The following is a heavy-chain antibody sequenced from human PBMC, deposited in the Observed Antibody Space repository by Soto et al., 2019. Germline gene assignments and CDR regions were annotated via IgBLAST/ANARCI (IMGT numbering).Heavy chain of an antibody. D-gene: IGHD5-18*01. Sequence: GESLQISCKGSGYSFPNYWIAWVRQMPGKGLEWMGIFYPGDSDTKYSPSFQGQVTISGDKSMSTAYLQWSSLKASDTAMYYCARNRRNSYGYGMDVWGQGTTVTVSS. J-gene: IGHJ6*02. CDR3: ARNRRNSYGYGMDV. V-gene: IGHV5-51*01. CDR1: GYSFPNYW. CDR2: FYPGDSDT.